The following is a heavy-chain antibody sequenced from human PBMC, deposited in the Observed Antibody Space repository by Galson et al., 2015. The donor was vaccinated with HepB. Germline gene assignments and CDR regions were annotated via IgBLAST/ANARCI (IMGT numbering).Heavy chain of an antibody. V-gene: IGHV3-48*03. CDR2: ISDTGSTM. CDR1: GFTFSNHE. Sequence: SLRLSCAGSGFTFSNHEMSWVRQAPGKGLEWVSYISDTGSTMYYADSVKGRFTVSRDNAKKSLYLQMNSLRSDDTAVYYCARDGVRLSWFGEYIDYWGQGTLVTVSS. CDR3: ARDGVRLSWFGEYIDY. J-gene: IGHJ4*02. D-gene: IGHD3-10*01.